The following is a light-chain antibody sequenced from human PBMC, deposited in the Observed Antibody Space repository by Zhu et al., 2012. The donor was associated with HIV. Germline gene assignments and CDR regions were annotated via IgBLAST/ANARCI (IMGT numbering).Light chain of an antibody. V-gene: IGKV3D-15*01. J-gene: IGKJ1*01. Sequence: EIVLTQSPATLSVSPGERSTLSCRASQSVGTNLAWYQQKPGQVPRLLISRASTRATGIPDRFSGSGSGTDFTLTISSLQSEDFAVYYCQQYNNWPSTFGQGTKVEIK. CDR1: QSVGTN. CDR3: QQYNNWPST. CDR2: RAS.